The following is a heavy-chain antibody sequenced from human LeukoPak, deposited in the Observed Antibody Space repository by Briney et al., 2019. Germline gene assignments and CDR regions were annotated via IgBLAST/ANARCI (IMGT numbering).Heavy chain of an antibody. CDR1: GFTFSSYA. J-gene: IGHJ5*02. V-gene: IGHV3-30-3*01. CDR3: ARGPMFDP. Sequence: GGSLRLSCAASGFTFSSYAMHWVRQAPGKGLEWVAVISYDGSNKYYADSVKGRFTISRDNSKNTLYLQMNSLRAEDTAVYYCARGPMFDPWGQGTLVTVSS. CDR2: ISYDGSNK.